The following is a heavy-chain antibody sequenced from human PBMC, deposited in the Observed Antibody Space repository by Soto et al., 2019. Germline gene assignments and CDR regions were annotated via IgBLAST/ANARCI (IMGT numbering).Heavy chain of an antibody. Sequence: QVQLVESGGGVVQPGRSLRLSCAASGFTFSNYGMHWVRQAPGKGLEWVALISYAGSNKYYADSVKGRFTISRDNSKNTLYLQMNSPRAEDTAVYYCAKDLGHGGRGAFDIWGQGTMVTVSS. CDR3: AKDLGHGGRGAFDI. D-gene: IGHD7-27*01. CDR2: ISYAGSNK. CDR1: GFTFSNYG. V-gene: IGHV3-30*18. J-gene: IGHJ3*02.